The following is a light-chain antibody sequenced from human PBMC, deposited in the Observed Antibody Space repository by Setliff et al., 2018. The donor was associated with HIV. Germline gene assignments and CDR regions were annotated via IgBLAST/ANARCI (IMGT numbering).Light chain of an antibody. J-gene: IGLJ1*01. V-gene: IGLV2-14*01. CDR2: DVS. CDR3: SSHTSSGTLV. Sequence: QSVLTQPASVSGSPGQSITISCTGTSSDIGAYNYVSWYQQHPGKAPKLMIYDVSSRPSGVSNRFSGSKSGNTASLTISGPQAEDEADYYCSSHTSSGTLVFGTGTKVTVL. CDR1: SSDIGAYNY.